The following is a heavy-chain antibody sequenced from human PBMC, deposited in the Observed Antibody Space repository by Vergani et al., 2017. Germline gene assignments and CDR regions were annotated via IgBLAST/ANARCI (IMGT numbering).Heavy chain of an antibody. V-gene: IGHV4-34*01. CDR2: INHSGST. D-gene: IGHD2-2*01. J-gene: IGHJ6*03. CDR3: ARGGFVVVPAAMPFYYYYMDV. Sequence: QVQLQQWGAGLLKPSETLSLTCAVYGGSFSGYYWSWIRQPPGKGLEWIGEINHSGSTNYNPSLKSRVTISVDTSQNQFSLKLSSVTAADTSVYYCARGGFVVVPAAMPFYYYYMDVWGKGTTVTVSS. CDR1: GGSFSGYY.